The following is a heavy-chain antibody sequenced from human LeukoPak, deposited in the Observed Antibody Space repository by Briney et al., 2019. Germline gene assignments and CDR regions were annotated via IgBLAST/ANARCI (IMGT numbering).Heavy chain of an antibody. CDR1: GGSISSGGYS. CDR3: ARADPSFIDY. V-gene: IGHV4-30-2*01. D-gene: IGHD2-2*01. J-gene: IGHJ4*02. Sequence: SQTLSLTCAVSGGSISSGGYSWSWLRQPPGTGLEWIGYIYHSGSTYYNPSLKSRVTISVDRSKNQFSLKLSSVTAADTAVYYCARADPSFIDYWGQGTLVTVSS. CDR2: IYHSGST.